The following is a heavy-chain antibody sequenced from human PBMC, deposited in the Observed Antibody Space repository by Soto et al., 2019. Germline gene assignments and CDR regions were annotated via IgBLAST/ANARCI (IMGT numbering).Heavy chain of an antibody. CDR2: ISSNGGST. J-gene: IGHJ6*02. CDR1: GFTFSSYA. V-gene: IGHV3-64D*08. Sequence: PGGSLRLSCSASGFTFSSYAMHWVRQAPGKGLEYVSAISSNGGSTYYADSVKGRFTISRDNSKNTLYLQMSSLRAEDTAVYYCVKDEDYYGSGSYYLFYYGMDVWGQGTTVTVSS. D-gene: IGHD3-10*01. CDR3: VKDEDYYGSGSYYLFYYGMDV.